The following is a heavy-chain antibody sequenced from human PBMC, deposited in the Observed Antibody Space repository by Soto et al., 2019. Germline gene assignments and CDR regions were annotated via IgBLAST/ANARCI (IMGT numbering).Heavy chain of an antibody. J-gene: IGHJ4*02. CDR2: ISGSGAST. CDR1: GFTFNKHA. D-gene: IGHD2-21*01. V-gene: IGHV3-23*01. Sequence: GGSLRLSCVASGFTFNKHALAWVRQAPGKGLEWVSAISGSGASTYDSDSVKGRFTISRDNSNNTLYPQMNSLRAEDTAIYYCARTPGVNTVISAFDHWGQGTPVTVSS. CDR3: ARTPGVNTVISAFDH.